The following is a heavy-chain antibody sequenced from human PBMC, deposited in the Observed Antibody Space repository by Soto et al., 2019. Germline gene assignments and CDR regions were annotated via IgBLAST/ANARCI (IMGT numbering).Heavy chain of an antibody. V-gene: IGHV1-18*01. D-gene: IGHD2-2*01. CDR2: ISADNGYT. J-gene: IGHJ4*02. CDR1: GYTFTSYG. Sequence: ASVKVSCKASGYTFTSYGISWVQQAPGQGLEWMGWISADNGYTKYAQKLQSRVTMTTDTSTSTAYMELRSLRSDDTAVYYCARAYCSSTSCYFAYWGQGTLVTVSS. CDR3: ARAYCSSTSCYFAY.